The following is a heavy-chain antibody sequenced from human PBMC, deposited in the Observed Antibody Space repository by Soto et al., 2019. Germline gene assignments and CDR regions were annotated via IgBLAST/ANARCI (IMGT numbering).Heavy chain of an antibody. CDR2: IYYSGTT. CDR1: GGSISGYY. V-gene: IGHV4-59*08. Sequence: QVQLQESGPGLVKPSETLSLTCTVSGGSISGYYWSWIRQPPGKGLEWIGYIYYSGTTSYNPSLKSRVPISVDTSKNQFPLKLSSVTAADTAVYYCASQGYWGQGTLVTVSS. CDR3: ASQGY. J-gene: IGHJ4*02.